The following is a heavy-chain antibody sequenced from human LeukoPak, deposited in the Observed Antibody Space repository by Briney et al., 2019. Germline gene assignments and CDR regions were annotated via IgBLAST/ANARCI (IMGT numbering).Heavy chain of an antibody. CDR2: IRFDGSNK. D-gene: IGHD3-16*01. Sequence: GGSLRLSCGASGFTFSGFGMHWVRQAPGKGLEWVAFIRFDGSNKYYADSVKGRFTISRDNAKNSLYLQMNSLRAEDTAVYYCARLGAGDDAFDIWGQGTMVTVSS. V-gene: IGHV3-30*02. CDR1: GFTFSGFG. J-gene: IGHJ3*02. CDR3: ARLGAGDDAFDI.